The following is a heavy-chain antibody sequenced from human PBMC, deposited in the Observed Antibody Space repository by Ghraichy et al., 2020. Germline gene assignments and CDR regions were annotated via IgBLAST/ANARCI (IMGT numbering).Heavy chain of an antibody. CDR3: ARESFDILTGSPSYYYYYMDV. Sequence: SETLSLTCTVSGGSIGSYYWSWLRQPPGNGLEWIAYIYYSGNINYNPSLKSRVTMSVDTSKNQFSLKLSSVTAADTAVYYCARESFDILTGSPSYYYYYMDVWGKGTTVTVSS. CDR2: IYYSGNI. CDR1: GGSIGSYY. D-gene: IGHD3-9*01. V-gene: IGHV4-59*01. J-gene: IGHJ6*03.